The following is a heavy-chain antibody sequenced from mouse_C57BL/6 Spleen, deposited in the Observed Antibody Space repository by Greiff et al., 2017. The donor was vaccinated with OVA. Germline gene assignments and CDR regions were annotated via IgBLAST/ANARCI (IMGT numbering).Heavy chain of an antibody. Sequence: EVMLVESEGGLVQPGSSMKLSCTASGFTFSDYYMAWVRQVPEKGLEWVANINYDGSSTYYLDSLKSRFIISRDNAKNILYLQMSSLKSEDTATYYCARDRRGYFDVWGTGTTVTVSS. V-gene: IGHV5-16*01. J-gene: IGHJ1*03. CDR1: GFTFSDYY. CDR3: ARDRRGYFDV. CDR2: INYDGSST.